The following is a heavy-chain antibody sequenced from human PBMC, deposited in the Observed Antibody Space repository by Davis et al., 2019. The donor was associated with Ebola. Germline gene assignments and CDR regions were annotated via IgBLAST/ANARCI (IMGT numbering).Heavy chain of an antibody. CDR1: GGTFSSYA. CDR2: IIPILDIA. V-gene: IGHV1-69*04. CDR3: ARDVEMATKLFDY. Sequence: SVKVSCKASGGTFSSYAISWVRQAPGQGPEWMGRIIPILDIANYAQKFQGRVTITADKSTSTAYMELSSLRSEDTAVYYCARDVEMATKLFDYWGQGTLVTVSS. J-gene: IGHJ4*02. D-gene: IGHD5-24*01.